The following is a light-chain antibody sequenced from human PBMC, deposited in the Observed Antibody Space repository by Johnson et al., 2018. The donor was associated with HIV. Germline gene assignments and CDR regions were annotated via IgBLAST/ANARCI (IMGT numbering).Light chain of an antibody. Sequence: QSVLTQPPSVSAAPGQKVTISCSGSSSNIGNNYVSWYQQLPGTAAKLLIYDNNKRPSGIPDRFSGSKSGTSATLGITGLQTGDEADYYCGTWDSSLSAYVFGTWTKVTVL. CDR3: GTWDSSLSAYV. CDR1: SSNIGNNY. CDR2: DNN. J-gene: IGLJ1*01. V-gene: IGLV1-51*01.